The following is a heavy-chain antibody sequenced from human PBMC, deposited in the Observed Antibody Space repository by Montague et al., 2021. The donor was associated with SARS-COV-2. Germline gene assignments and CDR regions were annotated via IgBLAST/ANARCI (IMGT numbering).Heavy chain of an antibody. D-gene: IGHD5-18*01. CDR3: ARDLGLVPAMVYYYYYGVDV. CDR2: ISTSSSTI. CDR1: GFTFSSYS. V-gene: IGHV3-48*02. J-gene: IGHJ6*02. Sequence: SLRLSCAASGFTFSSYSMNWVRQAPGKGLEWVSYISTSSSTIYYADSVKGRFTISRDNAKNSLHLQMNSLRDEDTAVYYCARDLGLVPAMVYYYYYGVDVWGQGTTVTVSS.